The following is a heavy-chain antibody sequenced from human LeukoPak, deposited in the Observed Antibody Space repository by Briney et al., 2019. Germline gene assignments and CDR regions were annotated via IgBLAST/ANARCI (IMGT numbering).Heavy chain of an antibody. Sequence: PKTLSLTCAVYGGSFSGYYWSWIRQPPGKGLEWIGEINHSGSTNYNPSLKSRVTISVDTSKNQFSLKLSSVTAADTAVYYCARARVTTVTTGSPFDYWGQGTLVTVSS. V-gene: IGHV4-34*01. J-gene: IGHJ4*02. CDR1: GGSFSGYY. CDR2: INHSGST. D-gene: IGHD4-17*01. CDR3: ARARVTTVTTGSPFDY.